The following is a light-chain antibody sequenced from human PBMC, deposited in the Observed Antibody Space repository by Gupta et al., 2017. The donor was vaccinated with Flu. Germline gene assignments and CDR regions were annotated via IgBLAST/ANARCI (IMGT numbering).Light chain of an antibody. CDR1: SSNVGNNF. Sequence: KCTISCTGSSSNVGNNFFSWYQQLPGDAPKVLIFENNKRPSGIPDRLSGSKSGASATLVITGLQTGDEGDYYCGTWDTSLSTVVFGGGTKLTVL. J-gene: IGLJ2*01. CDR2: ENN. V-gene: IGLV1-51*02. CDR3: GTWDTSLSTVV.